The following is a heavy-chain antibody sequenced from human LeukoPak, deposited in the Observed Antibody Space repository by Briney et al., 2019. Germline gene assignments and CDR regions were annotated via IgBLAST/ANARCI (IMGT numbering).Heavy chain of an antibody. J-gene: IGHJ4*02. CDR1: GFTFSSYG. D-gene: IGHD6-13*01. V-gene: IGHV3-33*01. CDR2: IWYDGSKK. Sequence: GGSLRLSCAASGFTFSSYGMHWVRQAPGKGLEWVAVIWYDGSKKYYGDSVQGRFTISRDNSKNTLYLQMDSLRAEDTAVYYCVRDRGGVAAAGTVGHGDSWGQGTLVTVSS. CDR3: VRDRGGVAAAGTVGHGDS.